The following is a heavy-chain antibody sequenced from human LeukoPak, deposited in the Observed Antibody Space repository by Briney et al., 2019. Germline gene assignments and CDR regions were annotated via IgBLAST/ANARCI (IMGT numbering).Heavy chain of an antibody. D-gene: IGHD6-6*01. CDR1: GGSISSSSFY. V-gene: IGHV4-39*01. CDR2: IYYSGSA. Sequence: PSETLSLTCTVSGGSISSSSFYWAWIRQPPGKGLEWIGNIYYSGSAYYNPSLKSRVTIPVDTSKNQFSLKLNSVTAADTAVYYCARQISSSSICDPWGQGTLVTVSP. CDR3: ARQISSSSICDP. J-gene: IGHJ5*02.